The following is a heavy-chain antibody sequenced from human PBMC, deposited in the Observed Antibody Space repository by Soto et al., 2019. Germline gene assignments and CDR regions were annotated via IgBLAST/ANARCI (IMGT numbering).Heavy chain of an antibody. D-gene: IGHD2-15*01. CDR1: GGSFSGYY. Sequence: SETLSLTCAVYGGSFSGYYWSWIRQPPGKGLEWIGEINHSGSTNYNPSLKSRVTISVDTSKDQFSLKLSSVTAADTAVYYCAIYCYSDHRDLHAFPTRRSPDL. J-gene: IGHJ2*01. V-gene: IGHV4-34*01. CDR2: INHSGST. CDR3: AIYCYSDHRDLHAFPTRRSPDL.